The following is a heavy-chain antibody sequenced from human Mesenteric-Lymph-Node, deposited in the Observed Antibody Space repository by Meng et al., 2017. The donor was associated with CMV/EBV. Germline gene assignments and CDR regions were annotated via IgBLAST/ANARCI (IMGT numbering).Heavy chain of an antibody. Sequence: GGSLRLSCAASGFTFSSYAMSWVRQAPGKGLEWVSVIYSGGSSTYYADSVKGRFTISRDNSKNTLYLQMNSLRAEDTAVYYCAKERNDFWGLLDYWDQGTLVTVSS. V-gene: IGHV3-23*03. CDR2: IYSGGSST. J-gene: IGHJ4*02. D-gene: IGHD3-3*01. CDR3: AKERNDFWGLLDY. CDR1: GFTFSSYA.